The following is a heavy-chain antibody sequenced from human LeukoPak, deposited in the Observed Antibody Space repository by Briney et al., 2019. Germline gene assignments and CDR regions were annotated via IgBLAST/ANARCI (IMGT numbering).Heavy chain of an antibody. D-gene: IGHD3-22*01. Sequence: GGSLRLSCGASGFSFSDSWMSWVRQPPGKGPEWVASIKPDGSETYTVDAVQGRFIISRDNAKNSLYLQMNSLRAEDTAVYYCARTYYYDSSGYFDYWGQGTLVTVSS. CDR2: IKPDGSET. J-gene: IGHJ4*02. V-gene: IGHV3-7*01. CDR3: ARTYYYDSSGYFDY. CDR1: GFSFSDSW.